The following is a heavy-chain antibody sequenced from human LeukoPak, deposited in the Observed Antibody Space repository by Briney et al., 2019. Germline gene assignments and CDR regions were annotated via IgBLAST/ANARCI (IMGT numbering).Heavy chain of an antibody. CDR3: AKVQGDSSGYYFDY. D-gene: IGHD3-22*01. V-gene: IGHV3-23*01. CDR1: GFTFSSYA. J-gene: IGHJ4*02. CDR2: ISGSGGST. Sequence: GGSLRLSCAASGFTFSSYAMNWVRQAPGKGLEWVSAISGSGGSTYYADSVKGRFTISRDNSKNTLYLQMNSLRAEDTAVYYCAKVQGDSSGYYFDYWGQGTLVTVSS.